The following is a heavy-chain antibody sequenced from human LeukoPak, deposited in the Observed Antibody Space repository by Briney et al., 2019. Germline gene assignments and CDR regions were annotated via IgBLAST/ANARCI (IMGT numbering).Heavy chain of an antibody. D-gene: IGHD1-26*01. J-gene: IGHJ3*02. CDR1: GYTFTGYY. CDR2: INPNSGGT. CDR3: VRERWELLQGAFDI. Sequence: ASVTVSCKASGYTFTGYYMHWVRQAPGQGLEWMGWINPNSGGTNYAQKFQGRVTMTRDTSISTAYMELSRLRSDDTAVYYCVRERWELLQGAFDIWGQGTMVTVSS. V-gene: IGHV1-2*02.